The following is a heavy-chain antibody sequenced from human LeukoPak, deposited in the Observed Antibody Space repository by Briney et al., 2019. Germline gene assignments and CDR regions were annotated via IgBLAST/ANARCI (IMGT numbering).Heavy chain of an antibody. V-gene: IGHV4-34*01. D-gene: IGHD4-23*01. CDR2: INHSGST. Sequence: PSETLSLTCAVYGGSFSGYYWSWIRQPPGKGLEWIGEINHSGSTNYNPSLKSRVTISVDTSKNQFSLKLSSVTAADTAVYYCARVKVVTPIWFDPWGQGTLVAASS. CDR3: ARVKVVTPIWFDP. CDR1: GGSFSGYY. J-gene: IGHJ5*02.